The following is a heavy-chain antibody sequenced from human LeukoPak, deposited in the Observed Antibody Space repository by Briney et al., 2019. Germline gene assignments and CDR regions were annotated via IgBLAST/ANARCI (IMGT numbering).Heavy chain of an antibody. CDR2: IYYSGST. D-gene: IGHD3-3*01. CDR3: ARAFLADFWSGYYHNWFDP. Sequence: SETLSLTCIVSGGSISSSTYYWGWIRQPPGKGLEWIGSIYYSGSTYYDPSLKSRVTISVDTSKNQFSLKPSSVTAADTAVYYCARAFLADFWSGYYHNWFDPWGQGTLVTVSS. CDR1: GGSISSSTYY. V-gene: IGHV4-39*07. J-gene: IGHJ5*02.